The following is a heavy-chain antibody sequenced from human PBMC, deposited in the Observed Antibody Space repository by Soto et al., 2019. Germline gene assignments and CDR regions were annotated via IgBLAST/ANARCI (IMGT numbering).Heavy chain of an antibody. V-gene: IGHV1-2*02. CDR2: INPETGGT. CDR3: ASERFQVISDGMDV. Sequence: GASVKVSCKASGYTFTGYYVHWVREAPGQGLEWMGWINPETGGTSYAQKFQGRVTLSRDTSINTAYLELSSLRFDDAAVYFCASERFQVISDGMDVWGQGTTVTVSS. J-gene: IGHJ6*02. D-gene: IGHD2-21*01. CDR1: GYTFTGYY.